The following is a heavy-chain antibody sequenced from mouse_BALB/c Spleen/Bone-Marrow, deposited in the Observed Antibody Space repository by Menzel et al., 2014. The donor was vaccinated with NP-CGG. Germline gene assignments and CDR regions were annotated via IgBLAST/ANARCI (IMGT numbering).Heavy chain of an antibody. V-gene: IGHV5-17*02. D-gene: IGHD1-1*01. CDR1: GHTLSSLG. Sequence: EVKLQESGGGLVQPGGLRKRSWAASGHTLSSLGMHWARQAPEKGLEWVAYIRSGSSTIYYADTAKGRFTISRDKAKDTLFMQITSLRTEDTAMYYCARSGIVYYYSSSSYAMYYCGRGTSDPVSS. CDR2: IRSGSSTI. J-gene: IGHJ4*01. CDR3: ARSGIVYYYSSSSYAMYY.